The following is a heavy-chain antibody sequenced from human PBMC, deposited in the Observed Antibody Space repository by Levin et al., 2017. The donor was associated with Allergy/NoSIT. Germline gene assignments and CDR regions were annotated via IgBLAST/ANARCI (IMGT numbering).Heavy chain of an antibody. CDR2: IGGDDP. CDR1: GLNFNIHA. CDR3: AKDGQAYNGVYDYMDV. J-gene: IGHJ6*03. D-gene: IGHD2-21*01. V-gene: IGHV3-23*01. Sequence: GGSLRLSCEASGLNFNIHAMNWIRQAPGKGLEWVSTIGGDDPYYADSVRGRFTMSRDNSKSTVYLRMNSLGAEDAAVYYCAKDGQAYNGVYDYMDVWGKGTTVTVSS.